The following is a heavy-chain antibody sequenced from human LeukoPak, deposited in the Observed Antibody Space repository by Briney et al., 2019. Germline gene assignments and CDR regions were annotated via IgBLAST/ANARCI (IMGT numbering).Heavy chain of an antibody. CDR1: GGSISSGGYF. CDR3: ARVGNYDSSGYYYRRRGAFDI. CDR2: IYHSGST. V-gene: IGHV4-30-2*01. J-gene: IGHJ3*02. D-gene: IGHD3-22*01. Sequence: SETLSLTCTVSGGSISSGGYFWSWIRQPPGKGLEWIGYIYHSGSTYYNPSLKSRVTISVDRSKNQFSLKLSSVTAADTAVYYCARVGNYDSSGYYYRRRGAFDIWGQGTMVTVSS.